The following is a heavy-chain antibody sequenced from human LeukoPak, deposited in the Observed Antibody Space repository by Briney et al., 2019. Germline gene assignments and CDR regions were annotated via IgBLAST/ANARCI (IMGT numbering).Heavy chain of an antibody. CDR1: GFTFSDYY. CDR2: ISYDGSNK. CDR3: AKDRYYYDSSGYVDY. Sequence: GGSLRLSCAASGFTFSDYYMSWIRQAPGKGLEWVAVISYDGSNKYYADSVKGRFTISRDNSKNTLYLQMNSLRAEDTAVYYCAKDRYYYDSSGYVDYWGQGTLVTVSS. D-gene: IGHD3-22*01. V-gene: IGHV3-30*18. J-gene: IGHJ4*02.